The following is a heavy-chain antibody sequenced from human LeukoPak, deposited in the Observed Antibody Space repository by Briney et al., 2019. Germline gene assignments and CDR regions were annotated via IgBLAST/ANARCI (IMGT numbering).Heavy chain of an antibody. CDR2: INHSGST. V-gene: IGHV4-34*01. CDR1: GGSFSGYY. J-gene: IGHJ4*02. CDR3: AGSMVRGVLGGD. D-gene: IGHD3-10*01. Sequence: SVTLSLTCAVYGGSFSGYYWSWIRQPPWKGLEWLGEINHSGSTNYNPSLKSRVPISVDTSKNQFSVKLSSVTAADTAVYYCAGSMVRGVLGGDWGQGTLVTVSS.